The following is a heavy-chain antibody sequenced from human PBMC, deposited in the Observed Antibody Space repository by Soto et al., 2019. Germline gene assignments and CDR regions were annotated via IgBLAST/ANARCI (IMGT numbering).Heavy chain of an antibody. CDR2: IIPIFGTA. V-gene: IGHV1-69*13. D-gene: IGHD4-17*01. CDR1: GGTFSSDA. Sequence: SVKVSCKASGGTFSSDAISWVRQAPGQGLEWMGGIIPIFGTANYAQKFQGRVTITADESTSTAYMELSSLRSEDTAVYYCARATTVIDYYYYYGMDVWGQGTTVTVSS. CDR3: ARATTVIDYYYYYGMDV. J-gene: IGHJ6*02.